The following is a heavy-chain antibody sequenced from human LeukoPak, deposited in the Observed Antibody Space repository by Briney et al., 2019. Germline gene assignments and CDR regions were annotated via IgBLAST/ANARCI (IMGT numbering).Heavy chain of an antibody. CDR1: GGSFSGYY. V-gene: IGHV4-34*01. J-gene: IGHJ6*02. Sequence: PSETLSLTCAVYGGSFSGYYWSWIRQPPGKGLEWIGEINHSGSTNYNPSLKSRVTISVDTSKNQFSLKLSSVTAADTALYYCAREVGVVTAHGIDVWGQGTTVTVSS. CDR3: AREVGVVTAHGIDV. CDR2: INHSGST. D-gene: IGHD4-23*01.